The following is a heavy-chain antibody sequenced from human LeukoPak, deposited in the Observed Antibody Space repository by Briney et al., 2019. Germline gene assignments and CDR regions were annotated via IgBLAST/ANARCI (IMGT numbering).Heavy chain of an antibody. CDR2: IKSKTDGGTT. CDR3: TRHYLGLVPAAKGHYYYYYMDV. J-gene: IGHJ6*03. CDR1: GFTFSNAW. V-gene: IGHV3-15*01. Sequence: PGGSLRLSCAASGFTFSNAWMSWVRQAPGKGLEWVGRIKSKTDGGTTDYAAPVKGRFTISRDDSKNTLYLQMNSLKTEDTAVYYCTRHYLGLVPAAKGHYYYYYMDVWGKGTTVTVSS. D-gene: IGHD2-2*01.